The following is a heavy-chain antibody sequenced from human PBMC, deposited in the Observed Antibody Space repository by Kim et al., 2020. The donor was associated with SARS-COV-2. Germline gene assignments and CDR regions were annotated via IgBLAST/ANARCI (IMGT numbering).Heavy chain of an antibody. J-gene: IGHJ4*02. CDR3: AKGHGSGSYYNGEVDY. D-gene: IGHD3-10*01. Sequence: GGSLRLSCAASGFTFSSYGMHWVRQAPGKGLEWVAVISYDGSNKYYADSVKGRFTISRDNSKNTLYLQMNSLRAEDTAVYYCAKGHGSGSYYNGEVDYWGQGTLVTVSS. V-gene: IGHV3-30*18. CDR2: ISYDGSNK. CDR1: GFTFSSYG.